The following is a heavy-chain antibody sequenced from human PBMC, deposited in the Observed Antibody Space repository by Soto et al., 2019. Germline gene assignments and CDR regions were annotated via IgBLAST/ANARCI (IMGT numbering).Heavy chain of an antibody. D-gene: IGHD3-9*01. V-gene: IGHV3-30-3*01. Sequence: GGSLRLSCAASGFTFSSYAMHWVRQAPGKGLEWVAVISYDGSNKYYADSVKGRFTISRDNSKNTLYLQMNSLRAEDTAVYYCARDWVRYFDWLSPYYGMDVWGQGTTVTVSS. CDR3: ARDWVRYFDWLSPYYGMDV. J-gene: IGHJ6*02. CDR1: GFTFSSYA. CDR2: ISYDGSNK.